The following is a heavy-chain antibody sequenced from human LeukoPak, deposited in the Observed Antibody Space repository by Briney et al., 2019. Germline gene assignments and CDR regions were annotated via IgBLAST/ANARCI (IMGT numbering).Heavy chain of an antibody. J-gene: IGHJ4*02. CDR2: IKSKTDGGTT. CDR1: GFTFSNAW. Sequence: AGGSLRLSCVASGFTFSNAWMSWVRQAPGKGLEWVGRIKSKTDGGTTDYAAPVKGRFTISRDDSKNTLYLQMNSLKTEDTAVYFCVSGYWDFWGQGTLVTVSS. CDR3: VSGYWDF. V-gene: IGHV3-15*01. D-gene: IGHD3-22*01.